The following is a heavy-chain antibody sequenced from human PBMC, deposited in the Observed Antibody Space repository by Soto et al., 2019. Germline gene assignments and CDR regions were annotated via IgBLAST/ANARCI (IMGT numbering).Heavy chain of an antibody. CDR2: ISGSGGST. V-gene: IGHV3-23*01. D-gene: IGHD6-6*01. Sequence: GGSLRLSCAASGFTFSSYAMSWVRQAPGKGLEWVSAISGSGGSTYYADSVKGRFTISRDNSKNTLYLQMNSLRAEDTAVYYCAKGVRSSSSVGYFDYWGQGTLVTVSS. CDR1: GFTFSSYA. CDR3: AKGVRSSSSVGYFDY. J-gene: IGHJ4*02.